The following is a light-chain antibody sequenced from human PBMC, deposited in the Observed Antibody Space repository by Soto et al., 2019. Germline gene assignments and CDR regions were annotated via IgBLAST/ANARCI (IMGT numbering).Light chain of an antibody. Sequence: QSALTQPPSVSGSPGQSVTISCTGTSSDVGSYNRVSWYQQPPGTAPKLMIYDVSNRPSGVPDRFSGSKSGNAASLTITGLQAEDEDAYYCSSYKTSSTYVFGTGTKVTVL. CDR2: DVS. CDR3: SSYKTSSTYV. V-gene: IGLV2-18*02. J-gene: IGLJ1*01. CDR1: SSDVGSYNR.